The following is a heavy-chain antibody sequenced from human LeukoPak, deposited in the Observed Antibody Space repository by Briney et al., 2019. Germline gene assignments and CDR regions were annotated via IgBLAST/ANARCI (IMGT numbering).Heavy chain of an antibody. Sequence: PGGSLRLSCTASGFTFSTYSMNWVRQAPGKGLEWVSYISTSNSTVYYADSVKGRFTISRDNAKNSLYLQMNSLRAEDTAVYYCARDGLRGAFDIWGQGTMVTVSS. V-gene: IGHV3-48*01. CDR2: ISTSNSTV. CDR1: GFTFSTYS. CDR3: ARDGLRGAFDI. J-gene: IGHJ3*02. D-gene: IGHD3-10*01.